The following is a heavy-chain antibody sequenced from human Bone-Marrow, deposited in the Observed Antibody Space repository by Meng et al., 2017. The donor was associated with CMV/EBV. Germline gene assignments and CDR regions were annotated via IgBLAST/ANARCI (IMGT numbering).Heavy chain of an antibody. CDR1: GGSISSGDYY. D-gene: IGHD3-3*01. CDR3: ARDRFTIHYGMDV. J-gene: IGHJ6*02. CDR2: IYYSGST. Sequence: SETLSLTCTVSGGSISSGDYYWSWIRQPPGKGLEWIGYIYYSGSTYYNPSLKSRVTISVDTSKNQFSLKLSSVNAADTAVYYCARDRFTIHYGMDVWGQGTTVTVSS. V-gene: IGHV4-30-4*08.